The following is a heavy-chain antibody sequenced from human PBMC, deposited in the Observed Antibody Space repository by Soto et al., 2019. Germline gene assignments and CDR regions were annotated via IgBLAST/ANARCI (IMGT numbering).Heavy chain of an antibody. J-gene: IGHJ4*02. CDR2: INSDGSTT. V-gene: IGHV3-74*01. Sequence: GSLILSCAASGFTFSNSWMHWVRQLPGKGLVWVSYINSDGSTTTYADSVKGRFTISRDNAKNTVYLQITSLTAEDTAVYYCARDVRRGYYDLWSGYYQTGFDYWGQGTLVTVSS. CDR3: ARDVRRGYYDLWSGYYQTGFDY. CDR1: GFTFSNSW. D-gene: IGHD3-3*01.